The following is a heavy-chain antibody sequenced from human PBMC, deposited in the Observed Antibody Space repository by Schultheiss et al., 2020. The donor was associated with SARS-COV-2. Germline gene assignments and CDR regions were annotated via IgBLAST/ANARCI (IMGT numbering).Heavy chain of an antibody. CDR1: GYSFTNYW. D-gene: IGHD3-22*01. V-gene: IGHV5-51*01. CDR2: IYPSDSDT. CDR3: ARQAGRYYDGYFDY. Sequence: GESLKISCKGSGYSFTNYWIGWVRQMPGKGLEWMGIIYPSDSDTKYSPSFQGQVTISVDKSISTAYLQWSSLKASDTAMYYCARQAGRYYDGYFDYWGQGTLVTVSS. J-gene: IGHJ4*02.